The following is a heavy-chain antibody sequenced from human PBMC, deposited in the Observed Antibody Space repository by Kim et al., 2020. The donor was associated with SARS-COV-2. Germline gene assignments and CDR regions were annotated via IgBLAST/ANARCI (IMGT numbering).Heavy chain of an antibody. CDR3: AREGIAVAGTVSWYFDL. CDR1: GYTFTSYD. J-gene: IGHJ2*01. D-gene: IGHD6-19*01. CDR2: MNPNSGNT. Sequence: ASVKVSCKASGYTFTSYDINWVRQATGQGLEWMGWMNPNSGNTGYAQKFQGRVTMTRNTSISTAYMELSSLRSEDTAVYYCAREGIAVAGTVSWYFDLWGRGTLVTVSS. V-gene: IGHV1-8*01.